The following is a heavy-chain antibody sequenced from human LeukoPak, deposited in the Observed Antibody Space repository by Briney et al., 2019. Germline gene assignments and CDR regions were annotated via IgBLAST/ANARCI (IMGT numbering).Heavy chain of an antibody. CDR2: IKQDGSEK. V-gene: IGHV3-7*01. CDR3: ARGGRGYNPSYFDF. Sequence: EGSLRLSCAASGSTFSSYWMSWVRQAPGKGLGWVANIKQDGSEKYYVDSVKGRFTISRDIAKNSLYLQMNSLRAEDTAVYYCARGGRGYNPSYFDFWGQGTLVTVSS. D-gene: IGHD5-24*01. J-gene: IGHJ4*02. CDR1: GSTFSSYW.